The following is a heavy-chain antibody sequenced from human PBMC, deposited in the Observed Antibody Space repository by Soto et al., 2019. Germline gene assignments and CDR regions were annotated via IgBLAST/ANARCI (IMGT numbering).Heavy chain of an antibody. Sequence: EVQLLESGGGLVQPGRSLRLSCAASGFTFSSYAMSWVRQAPGKGLEWVSAISGSGGTTYYADSVKGRFTISRDNSKKTLFLQMNSLRAEETAVYYCAKFFVETGGSSGWPWSFHYWGQGTLVTVSS. J-gene: IGHJ4*02. CDR2: ISGSGGTT. D-gene: IGHD6-25*01. V-gene: IGHV3-23*01. CDR3: AKFFVETGGSSGWPWSFHY. CDR1: GFTFSSYA.